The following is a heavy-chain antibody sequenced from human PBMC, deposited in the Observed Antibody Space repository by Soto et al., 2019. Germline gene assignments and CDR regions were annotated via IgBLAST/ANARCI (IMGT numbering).Heavy chain of an antibody. J-gene: IGHJ5*02. V-gene: IGHV4-30-4*01. D-gene: IGHD2-2*01. Sequence: PXATLSLTFTVSGGSISSDEYYGSWIRQPPGKGLQWIGYNCYRGSTYHNPSLQSRVTISLDTSKNQFSLKLSSVTAADTAVYYCARERVPDATHHTWFDPWGQGTLVTVSS. CDR2: NCYRGST. CDR1: GGSISSDEYY. CDR3: ARERVPDATHHTWFDP.